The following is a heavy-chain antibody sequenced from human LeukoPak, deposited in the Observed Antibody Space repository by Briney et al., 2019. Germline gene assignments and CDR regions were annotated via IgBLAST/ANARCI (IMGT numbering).Heavy chain of an antibody. Sequence: GRSLRLSCAASGFTFSNYNMNWVRQAPGKGLEWVSYISSSSSTIYYADSVKGRFTITRDNAKNSLFLQMNSLRVEDTAVYYCARDEYPYGSGSTFDYWGQGTLVTVSS. CDR3: ARDEYPYGSGSTFDY. CDR2: ISSSSSTI. J-gene: IGHJ4*02. CDR1: GFTFSNYN. V-gene: IGHV3-48*04. D-gene: IGHD3-10*01.